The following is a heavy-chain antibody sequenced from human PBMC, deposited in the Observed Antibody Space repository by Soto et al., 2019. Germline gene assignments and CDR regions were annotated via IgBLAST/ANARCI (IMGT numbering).Heavy chain of an antibody. D-gene: IGHD2-2*03. Sequence: PSETLSLTCTVSGGSISSSSYYWGWIRQPPGKGLEWIGSIYYSGSTYYNPSLKSRVTISVDTSKNQFSLKLSSVTAADTAVYYCARLGIVVVPAACDYWGQGTLVTVSS. CDR3: ARLGIVVVPAACDY. J-gene: IGHJ4*02. V-gene: IGHV4-39*01. CDR2: IYYSGST. CDR1: GGSISSSSYY.